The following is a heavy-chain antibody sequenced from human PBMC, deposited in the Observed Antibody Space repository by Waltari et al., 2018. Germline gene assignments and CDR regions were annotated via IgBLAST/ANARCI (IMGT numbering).Heavy chain of an antibody. CDR2: IYYSGST. D-gene: IGHD1-1*01. J-gene: IGHJ4*02. V-gene: IGHV4-39*07. CDR1: GGSISSSSYY. CDR3: ARRPKGTGGDYFDY. Sequence: QLQLQESGPGLVKPSETLSLTCTVSGGSISSSSYYWGWIRQPPGKRLEWIGSIYYSGSTYYNPSLKSRVTISVDTSKNQFSLKLSSVTAADTAVYYCARRPKGTGGDYFDYWGQGTLVTVSS.